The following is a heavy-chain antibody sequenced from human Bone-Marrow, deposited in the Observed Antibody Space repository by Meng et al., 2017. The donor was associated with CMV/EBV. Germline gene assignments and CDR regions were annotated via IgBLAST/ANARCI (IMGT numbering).Heavy chain of an antibody. CDR1: GGSFSGYY. D-gene: IGHD1-1*01. Sequence: SETLSLTCTVYGGSFSGYYWSWIRKPPGKGLEWIGSIYYSWSTYYNPSLKSRVSISVDTSKNQYSLKLSSVTAADTAVDYLARGEGVVGTTGTYYYGMDVWGQGTTVTVSS. CDR2: IYYSWST. CDR3: ARGEGVVGTTGTYYYGMDV. V-gene: IGHV4-34*01. J-gene: IGHJ6*02.